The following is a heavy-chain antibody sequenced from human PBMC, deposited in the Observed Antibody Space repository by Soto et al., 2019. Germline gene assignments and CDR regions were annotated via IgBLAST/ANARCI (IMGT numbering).Heavy chain of an antibody. CDR2: ISSSSSYI. D-gene: IGHD2-21*02. V-gene: IGHV3-21*01. CDR1: GFTFSSYA. J-gene: IGHJ4*02. Sequence: EVQLLESGGGLVQPGGSLRLSCAASGFTFSSYAMSWVRQAPGKGLEWVSSISSSSSYIYYADSVKGRFTISRDNAKNSLYLQMNSLRAEDTAVYYCARDVVTATEYYFDYWGQGTLVTVSS. CDR3: ARDVVTATEYYFDY.